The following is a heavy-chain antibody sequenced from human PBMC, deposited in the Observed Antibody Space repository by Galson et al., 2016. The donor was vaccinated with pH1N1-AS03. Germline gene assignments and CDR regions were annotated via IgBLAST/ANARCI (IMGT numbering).Heavy chain of an antibody. Sequence: SLRLSCAASGFIFSSYAMHWVRQAPGKGLEWVAVISSDGSKKYYADSVKGRFTTSRDKNTLNLQLTSLRSEDTAVYYRARMAAAGDWGQGTLVTVSS. V-gene: IGHV3-30-3*01. J-gene: IGHJ4*02. CDR3: ARMAAAGD. CDR2: ISSDGSKK. D-gene: IGHD6-13*01. CDR1: GFIFSSYA.